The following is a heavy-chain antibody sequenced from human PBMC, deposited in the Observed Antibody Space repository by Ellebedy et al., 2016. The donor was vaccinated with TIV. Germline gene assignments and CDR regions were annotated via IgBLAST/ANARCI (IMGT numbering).Heavy chain of an antibody. D-gene: IGHD6-6*01. Sequence: SLKISXAASGFTFDDYAMHWVRQAPGKGLEWVSRINWNSGSMVYADSVKGRFTISRDNAKKSLYLQMNSLRDEDTALYFCAKDRRSSSTMDNYWHYGMDVWGQGTTVTVSS. CDR2: INWNSGSM. CDR1: GFTFDDYA. J-gene: IGHJ6*02. V-gene: IGHV3-9*01. CDR3: AKDRRSSSTMDNYWHYGMDV.